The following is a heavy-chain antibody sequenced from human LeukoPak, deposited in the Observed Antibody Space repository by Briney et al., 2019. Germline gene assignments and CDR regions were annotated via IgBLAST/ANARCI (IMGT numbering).Heavy chain of an antibody. V-gene: IGHV3-7*01. CDR2: IKHDESEK. CDR3: ARDKIAAATTGSSFHH. J-gene: IGHJ1*01. D-gene: IGHD6-13*01. Sequence: PGGSLRLSCAASGFTFSSYWMSWVRQAPGKGLEWVANIKHDESEKYHVDSVKGRFTISRDNAKNSLYLHMNSLRAEDTAVYYCARDKIAAATTGSSFHHWGQGTLVTVSS. CDR1: GFTFSSYW.